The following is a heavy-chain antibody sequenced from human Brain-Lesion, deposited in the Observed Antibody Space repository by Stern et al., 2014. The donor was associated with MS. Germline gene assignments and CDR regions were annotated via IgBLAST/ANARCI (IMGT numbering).Heavy chain of an antibody. D-gene: IGHD4-17*01. CDR1: GYSFTSHW. CDR2: IYPGDSDT. CDR3: ARPMTTVTPGFDP. J-gene: IGHJ5*02. V-gene: IGHV5-51*01. Sequence: EVQLVESGAEVKKPGESLKISCKGSGYSFTSHWIGWVRQMPGKGLEWVGIIYPGDSDTRYSPSFQGQGNISTDKPHNTAYLQWSSLKAADTAMYYCARPMTTVTPGFDPWGQGTLVTVSS.